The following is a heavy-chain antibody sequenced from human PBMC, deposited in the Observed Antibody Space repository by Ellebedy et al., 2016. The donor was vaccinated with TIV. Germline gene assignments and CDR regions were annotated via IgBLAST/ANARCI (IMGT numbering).Heavy chain of an antibody. J-gene: IGHJ5*02. CDR1: GDSISSGYF. CDR2: IYHSGNT. V-gene: IGHV4-38-2*02. Sequence: MPSETLSLTCIVSGDSISSGYFWVWVRQPPGKGLEWIGCIYHSGNTYFNPSLKSRVTMSVDTSKNQFSLKLSSVTAADTAVYYCARDGTSTRFDPWGQGTLVTVSS. D-gene: IGHD2/OR15-2a*01. CDR3: ARDGTSTRFDP.